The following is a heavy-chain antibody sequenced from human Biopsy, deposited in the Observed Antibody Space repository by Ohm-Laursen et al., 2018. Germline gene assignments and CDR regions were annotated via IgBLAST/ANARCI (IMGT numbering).Heavy chain of an antibody. D-gene: IGHD2-15*01. CDR1: GYTFTGQY. J-gene: IGHJ1*01. V-gene: IGHV1-2*02. CDR2: INPRSGTT. Sequence: SSVKVSCKASGYTFTGQYLHWVRQVPGQGLEWMGWINPRSGTTKFAQDFQGRVTMTRDTSITTAYMELRRLRSDDTAVYYCAKGQDLRGGAEYFQHWGQGALVTVSS. CDR3: AKGQDLRGGAEYFQH.